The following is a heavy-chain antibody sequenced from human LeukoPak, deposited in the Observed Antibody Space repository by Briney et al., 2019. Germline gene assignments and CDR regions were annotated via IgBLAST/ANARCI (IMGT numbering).Heavy chain of an antibody. D-gene: IGHD4-17*01. CDR3: AREGPTVTQDY. CDR1: GYTFTSYY. CDR2: INPSGGST. V-gene: IGHV1-46*01. Sequence: ASVKVSCKAYGYTFTSYYMHWVRQAPGQGLEWMGIINPSGGSTSYAQKFQGRVTMTRDTSTSTVYMELSSLRSEDTAVYYCAREGPTVTQDYWGQGTLVTVSS. J-gene: IGHJ4*02.